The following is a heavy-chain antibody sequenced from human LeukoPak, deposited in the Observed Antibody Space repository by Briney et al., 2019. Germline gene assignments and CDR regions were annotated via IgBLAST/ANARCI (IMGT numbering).Heavy chain of an antibody. J-gene: IGHJ6*03. CDR2: INPNSGGT. CDR3: ARDPGSPVYFKGGYYYMDV. CDR1: GYTFTGYY. Sequence: ASVKVSCKASGYTFTGYYMHWVRQAPGQGLEWMGWINPNSGGTNYAQKFQGRVTMTRDTSISTAYMELSRLRADDTAVYYCARDPGSPVYFKGGYYYMDVWGKGTTVTVSS. V-gene: IGHV1-2*02. D-gene: IGHD1-26*01.